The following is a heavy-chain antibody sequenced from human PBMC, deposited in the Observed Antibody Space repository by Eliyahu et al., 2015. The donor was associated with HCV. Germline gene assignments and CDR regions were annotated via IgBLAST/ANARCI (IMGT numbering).Heavy chain of an antibody. J-gene: IGHJ4*02. D-gene: IGHD3-9*01. V-gene: IGHV3-48*01. Sequence: EVQLVESGGGLVQPGGSLRLSCAASGFTFSSYSMXWVRQAPGKGLEWVSYISSSSSTIYYADSVKGRFTISRDNAKNSLYLQMNSLRAEDTAVYYCAREMGYYDILTGYYRGGGANWGQGTLVTVSS. CDR1: GFTFSSYS. CDR3: AREMGYYDILTGYYRGGGAN. CDR2: ISSSSSTI.